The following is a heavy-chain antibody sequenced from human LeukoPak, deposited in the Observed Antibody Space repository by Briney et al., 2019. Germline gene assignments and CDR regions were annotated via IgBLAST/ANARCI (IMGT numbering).Heavy chain of an antibody. J-gene: IGHJ4*02. D-gene: IGHD3-22*01. Sequence: GGSLRLSCAASGFTFSDYYMSWIRQAPGKGLEWVSYISSSGSTIYYADSVKGRFTISRDNAKNSLYLQMNSLRAEGTAVYYCAREVTDSSFDYWGQGTLVTVSS. CDR1: GFTFSDYY. V-gene: IGHV3-11*04. CDR2: ISSSGSTI. CDR3: AREVTDSSFDY.